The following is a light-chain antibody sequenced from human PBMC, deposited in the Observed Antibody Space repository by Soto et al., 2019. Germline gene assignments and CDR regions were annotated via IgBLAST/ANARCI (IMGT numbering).Light chain of an antibody. CDR1: QTISSW. Sequence: DLQITQSPSTLSSSVRERVTITCRASQTISSWLAWYQQKPGKAPELLIYDASSLESGVPSRLSGSGSGTEFTLTISSLQPEDFATYYCQQYYSYPQTFGQGTRLEIK. V-gene: IGKV1-5*01. CDR2: DAS. CDR3: QQYYSYPQT. J-gene: IGKJ5*01.